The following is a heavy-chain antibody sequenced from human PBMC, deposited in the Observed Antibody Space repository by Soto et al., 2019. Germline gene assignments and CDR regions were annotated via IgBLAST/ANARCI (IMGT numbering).Heavy chain of an antibody. J-gene: IGHJ4*02. CDR3: ARGGSGYLQGYFDY. V-gene: IGHV4-31*03. CDR2: IYYSGST. D-gene: IGHD3-22*01. Sequence: SETLSLTCTVSGGSISSGGYYWSWIRQHPGKGLEWIGYIYYSGSTYYNPSLKSRVTISVDTSKNQFSLKLSSVTAADTAVYYCARGGSGYLQGYFDYWGQGTLVTV. CDR1: GGSISSGGYY.